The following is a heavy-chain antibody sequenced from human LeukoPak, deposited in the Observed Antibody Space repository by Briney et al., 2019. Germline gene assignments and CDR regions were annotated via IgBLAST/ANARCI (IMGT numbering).Heavy chain of an antibody. CDR2: ITGSGTSR. CDR1: GFTFSNYA. Sequence: GASLRLSCVASGFTFSNYAMSWVRQAPGKGLEWVSAITGSGTSRYYADSLKGRFTTSRDNSKNTVFLQMNSLRHEDTAIYYCVIWGDYDVLTGYYVPDYWGQGTLVTVAS. D-gene: IGHD3-9*01. V-gene: IGHV3-23*01. J-gene: IGHJ4*02. CDR3: VIWGDYDVLTGYYVPDY.